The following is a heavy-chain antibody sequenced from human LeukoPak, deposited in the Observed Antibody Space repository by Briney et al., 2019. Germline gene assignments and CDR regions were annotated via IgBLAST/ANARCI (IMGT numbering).Heavy chain of an antibody. CDR1: GLTFSTYW. CDR3: AKELGYYYGSGSSPQH. J-gene: IGHJ1*01. CDR2: IKKDGSET. V-gene: IGHV3-7*03. D-gene: IGHD3-10*01. Sequence: GGSLRLSCAASGLTFSTYWMNWVRQAPGKGLEWVANIKKDGSETYYVDSVKGRFTISRDNAKNSLYLQMNSLRAEDTALYYCAKELGYYYGSGSSPQHWGQGTLVTVSS.